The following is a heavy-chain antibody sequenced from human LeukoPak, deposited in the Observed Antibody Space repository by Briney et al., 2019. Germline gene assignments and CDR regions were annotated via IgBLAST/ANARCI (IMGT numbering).Heavy chain of an antibody. Sequence: GGSLRLSCAASGFTFSSYSFNRVRQAPGKGLEWVSYISSSSSTIYYADSVKGRFTISRDDAKNSLYLQMNSLRAEDTAVYYCARAYSGGGIVVVPAANWGQGTLVTVSS. CDR3: ARAYSGGGIVVVPAAN. CDR2: ISSSSSTI. D-gene: IGHD2-2*01. CDR1: GFTFSSYS. J-gene: IGHJ4*02. V-gene: IGHV3-48*04.